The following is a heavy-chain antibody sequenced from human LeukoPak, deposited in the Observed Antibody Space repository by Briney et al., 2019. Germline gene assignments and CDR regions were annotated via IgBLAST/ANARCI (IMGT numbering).Heavy chain of an antibody. CDR1: GFTFSSYG. Sequence: PGGSLRLSCAASGFTFSSYGMHWVRQAPGKGLEWVAVIWYDGSNEYYADSVKGRFTISRDNSKNTLYLQMNSLRAEDTAVYYCTRDVSDRSDGFDCWGQGTLVTVSS. CDR2: IWYDGSNE. D-gene: IGHD6-19*01. V-gene: IGHV3-33*01. J-gene: IGHJ4*02. CDR3: TRDVSDRSDGFDC.